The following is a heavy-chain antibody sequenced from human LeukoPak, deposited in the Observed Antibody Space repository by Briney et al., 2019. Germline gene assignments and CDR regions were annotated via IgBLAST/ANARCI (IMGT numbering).Heavy chain of an antibody. J-gene: IGHJ5*02. Sequence: PSETLSLTXAVYGGSFSGYYWSWIRQPPGKGLEWIGAINHSGSTNYNPSLKSRVTISVDTSKNQFSLKLSSVTAADTAVYYCATAAFDIVVVPAATGWFDPWGQGTLVTVSS. CDR1: GGSFSGYY. V-gene: IGHV4-34*01. CDR3: ATAAFDIVVVPAATGWFDP. CDR2: INHSGST. D-gene: IGHD2-2*01.